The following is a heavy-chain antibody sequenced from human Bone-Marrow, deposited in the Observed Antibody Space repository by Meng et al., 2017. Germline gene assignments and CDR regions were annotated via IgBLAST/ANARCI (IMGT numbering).Heavy chain of an antibody. CDR1: GYTFTGYY. CDR2: INPNSGGT. J-gene: IGHJ5*02. V-gene: IGHV1-2*06. CDR3: ARVSVRGVIRWFDP. Sequence: GQAGDGGKEPGAAVKVSCKAFGYTFTGYYMHWVRQAPGQGLEWMGRINPNSGGTNYAQKFQGRVTMTRDTSISTAYMELSRLRSDDTAVYYCARVSVRGVIRWFDPWGQGTLVTVSS. D-gene: IGHD3-10*01.